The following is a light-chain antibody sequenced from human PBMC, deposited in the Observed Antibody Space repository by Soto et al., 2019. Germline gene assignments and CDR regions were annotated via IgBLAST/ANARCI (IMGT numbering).Light chain of an antibody. CDR1: QSVDSS. J-gene: IGKJ4*01. V-gene: IGKV3-11*01. CDR2: DAS. CDR3: QQRGSWPQLT. Sequence: DIVLTQSPATLSLSPGERATLSCRASQSVDSSLAWFQQKPGQAPRLLIYDASNWATGIPARFSGSGSGTDFTLTISSLEPEDFAVYYCQQRGSWPQLTFGGGTKVEI.